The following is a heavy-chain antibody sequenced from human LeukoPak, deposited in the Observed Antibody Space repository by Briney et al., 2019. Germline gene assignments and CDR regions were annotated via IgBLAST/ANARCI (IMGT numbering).Heavy chain of an antibody. CDR3: AREKARESGYSYGYAFDS. D-gene: IGHD5-18*01. CDR2: IYYSGST. J-gene: IGHJ4*02. Sequence: SETLSLTCTVSGGSISSYYWSWLRQPPGKGLEWIGDIYYSGSTNYNPSLKSRVTISVDTSKNQFSLKLSSVTAADTAVYYCAREKARESGYSYGYAFDSWGQGTLVTVSS. V-gene: IGHV4-59*01. CDR1: GGSISSYY.